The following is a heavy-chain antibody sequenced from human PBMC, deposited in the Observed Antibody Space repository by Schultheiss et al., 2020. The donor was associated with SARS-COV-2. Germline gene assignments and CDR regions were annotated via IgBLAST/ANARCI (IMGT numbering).Heavy chain of an antibody. J-gene: IGHJ6*03. CDR3: ARDGKLWWFGELLFYYYMDV. V-gene: IGHV3-30*04. CDR1: GFTFSSYA. D-gene: IGHD3-10*01. Sequence: GESLKISCAASGFTFSSYAMHWVRQAPGKGLEWVAVISYDGSNKYYADSVKGRFTISRDNSKNTLYLQMNSLRAEDTAVYYCARDGKLWWFGELLFYYYMDVWGKGTTVTVSS. CDR2: ISYDGSNK.